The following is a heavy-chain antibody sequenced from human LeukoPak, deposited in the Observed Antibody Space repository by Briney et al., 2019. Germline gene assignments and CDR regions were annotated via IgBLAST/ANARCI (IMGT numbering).Heavy chain of an antibody. Sequence: GGSLRLSCAASGFTFSTYGMSWVRQAPGKGLEWVSSIIGSGGSTYYADSVKGRFTISRDNAKNSLYLQMNSLRADDTAVYYCVRDFHRRLYDSSGYYPYWGQGTQVTVSS. J-gene: IGHJ4*02. CDR2: IIGSGGST. CDR1: GFTFSTYG. V-gene: IGHV3-23*01. CDR3: VRDFHRRLYDSSGYYPY. D-gene: IGHD3-22*01.